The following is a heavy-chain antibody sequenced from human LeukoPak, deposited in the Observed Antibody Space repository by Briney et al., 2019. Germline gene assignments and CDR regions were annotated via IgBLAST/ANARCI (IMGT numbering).Heavy chain of an antibody. J-gene: IGHJ4*02. V-gene: IGHV1-24*01. D-gene: IGHD3-10*01. CDR2: FDPEDGET. Sequence: ASVKVSCKVSGYTLTGLSMHWVRQAPGKGLEWMGGFDPEDGETIYAQKFQGRVTMSEDTSTDTAYMELSSLRSEDTAVYYCATTTFYLGSGHYFWGSWGQGTLVTVSS. CDR3: ATTTFYLGSGHYFWGS. CDR1: GYTLTGLS.